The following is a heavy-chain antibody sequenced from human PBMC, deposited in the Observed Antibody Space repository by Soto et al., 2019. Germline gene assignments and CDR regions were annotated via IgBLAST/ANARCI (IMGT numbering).Heavy chain of an antibody. V-gene: IGHV3-30*18. CDR1: GFTLTNEN. J-gene: IGHJ3*02. Sequence: GGSLRLSCTVLGFTLTNENMNWVRQAPGKGLEWVAVISYDGSNKYYADSVKGRFTISRDNSKNTLYLQMNSLRAEDTAVYYCAKILEDYYYDSSGYPDAFDIWGQGTMVTVSS. D-gene: IGHD3-22*01. CDR3: AKILEDYYYDSSGYPDAFDI. CDR2: ISYDGSNK.